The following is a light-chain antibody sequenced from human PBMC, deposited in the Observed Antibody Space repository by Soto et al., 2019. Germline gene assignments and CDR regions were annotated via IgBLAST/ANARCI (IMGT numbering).Light chain of an antibody. CDR1: QSVSSSY. Sequence: EIILTQSPATLSLSPGERAPLSCGASQSVSSSYVAWYQHRPGLAPRLLIHDASSRATGIPDRFSGTKSGTDFTLTIRRLEPEDAAVYYCQQYGSSPITFGQGTRLEIK. J-gene: IGKJ5*01. CDR2: DAS. CDR3: QQYGSSPIT. V-gene: IGKV3D-20*01.